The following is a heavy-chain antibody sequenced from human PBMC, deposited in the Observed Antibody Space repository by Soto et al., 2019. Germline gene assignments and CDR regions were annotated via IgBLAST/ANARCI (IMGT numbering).Heavy chain of an antibody. V-gene: IGHV4-61*01. D-gene: IGHD3-10*01. CDR3: ARGGEPLGYYGLDV. CDR1: GGSVRSGNHF. CDR2: MYYTGVT. Sequence: RSLTCSVSGGSVRSGNHFWNWIRQPPGRRLEWLGYMYYTGVTNYNPSLKSRVSMSVDTSKNQFSLKLTSLTAADTAVYYCARGGEPLGYYGLDVWG. J-gene: IGHJ6*01.